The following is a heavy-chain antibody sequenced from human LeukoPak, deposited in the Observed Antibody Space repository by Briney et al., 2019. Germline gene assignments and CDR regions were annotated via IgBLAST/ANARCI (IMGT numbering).Heavy chain of an antibody. CDR1: GGSFSGYY. D-gene: IGHD4-17*01. J-gene: IGHJ4*02. CDR2: INHSGST. Sequence: SETLSLTCAVYGGSFSGYYWSWIRQPPGKGLEWIGEINHSGSTNYNPSLKSRVTISVDTSKNQSSLKLSSVTAADTAVYYCARVGDYQIDYWGQGTLVTVSS. CDR3: ARVGDYQIDY. V-gene: IGHV4-34*01.